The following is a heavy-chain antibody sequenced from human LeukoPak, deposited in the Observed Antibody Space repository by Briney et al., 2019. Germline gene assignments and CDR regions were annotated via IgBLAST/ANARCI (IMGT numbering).Heavy chain of an antibody. D-gene: IGHD6-6*01. J-gene: IGHJ4*02. V-gene: IGHV4-59*01. CDR2: IYYSGST. Sequence: SETLSLTCSVSGGSISSYYWSWIRQPPGKGLEWIGYIYYSGSTNYNPSLKSRVTISVDTSKNQFSLKLSSVTAADTAVYYCARSFFPANQPGSSSWQNWGQGTLVTVSS. CDR1: GGSISSYY. CDR3: ARSFFPANQPGSSSWQN.